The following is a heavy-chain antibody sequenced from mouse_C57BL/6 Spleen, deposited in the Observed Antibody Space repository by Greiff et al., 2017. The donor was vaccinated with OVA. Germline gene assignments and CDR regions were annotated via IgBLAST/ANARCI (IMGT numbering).Heavy chain of an antibody. CDR2: IYPSDSET. D-gene: IGHD2-4*01. CDR1: GYTFTSYW. J-gene: IGHJ1*03. V-gene: IGHV1-61*01. CDR3: ARTLYDYDGDWYFDV. Sequence: QVQLKQPGAELVRPGSSVKLSCKASGYTFTSYWMDWVKQRPGQGLEWIGNIYPSDSETHYNQKFKDKATLTVDKSSSTAYMQRSSLTSEDSAVYYCARTLYDYDGDWYFDVWGTGTTVTVSS.